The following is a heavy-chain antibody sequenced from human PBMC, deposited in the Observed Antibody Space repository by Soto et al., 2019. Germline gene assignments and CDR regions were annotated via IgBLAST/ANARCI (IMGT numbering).Heavy chain of an antibody. CDR3: ASRDPGTSVDY. V-gene: IGHV4-4*02. D-gene: IGHD1-7*01. J-gene: IGHJ4*02. Sequence: PSETLSLTCAVSGGSFTSNNWLAWVRQPPGQGLEWIGEIYRTGSTNYNPSLKSRVTISLDKSENQFSLKVTSLTAADTAVYYCASRDPGTSVDYWGQGTLVTVPQ. CDR1: GGSFTSNNW. CDR2: IYRTGST.